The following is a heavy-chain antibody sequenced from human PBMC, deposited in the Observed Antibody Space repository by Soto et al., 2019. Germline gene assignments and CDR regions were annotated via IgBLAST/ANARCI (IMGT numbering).Heavy chain of an antibody. CDR2: ISAYNGNT. D-gene: IGHD2-2*02. CDR1: GYTFTSQG. Sequence: GASVKVSCKASGYTFTSQGISWVRQAPGQPHAWMGSISAYNGNTNYAQKIQGRVTMTTDTSTSTAYMELRSLRSDDTAVYYCARPQIVLVTAAIQGGQGYYYYYGMDVWGQGTTVTVSS. J-gene: IGHJ6*02. V-gene: IGHV1-18*01. CDR3: ARPQIVLVTAAIQGGQGYYYYYGMDV.